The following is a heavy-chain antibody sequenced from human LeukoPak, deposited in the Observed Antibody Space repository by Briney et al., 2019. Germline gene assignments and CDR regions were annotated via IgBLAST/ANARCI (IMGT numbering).Heavy chain of an antibody. V-gene: IGHV4-34*01. J-gene: IGHJ6*02. D-gene: IGHD3-9*01. CDR2: INHSGST. Sequence: ETLSLTCAVYGGSFGGYYWSWIRQPPGKGLEWIGEINHSGSTNYNPSLKSRVTISVDTSKNQFSLKLSSVTAADTAVYYCARGLHQNYDILTGYFYYYYGMDVWGQGTTVTVSS. CDR1: GGSFGGYY. CDR3: ARGLHQNYDILTGYFYYYYGMDV.